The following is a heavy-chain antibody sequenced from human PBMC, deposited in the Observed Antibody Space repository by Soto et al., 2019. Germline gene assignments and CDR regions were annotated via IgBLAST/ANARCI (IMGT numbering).Heavy chain of an antibody. CDR1: GFTFSSYG. CDR2: ISYDESNK. Sequence: GGSLRLSCAASGFTFSSYGMHWVRQAPGKGLEWVAVISYDESNKYYADSVKGRFTISRDNSKNTLYLQMNSLRAEDTAVYYCARYYYYDSSGTPDYWGQGTLVTVSS. J-gene: IGHJ4*02. V-gene: IGHV3-30*03. CDR3: ARYYYYDSSGTPDY. D-gene: IGHD3-22*01.